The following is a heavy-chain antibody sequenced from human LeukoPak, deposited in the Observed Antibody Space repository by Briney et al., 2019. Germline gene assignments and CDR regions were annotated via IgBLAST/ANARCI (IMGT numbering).Heavy chain of an antibody. J-gene: IGHJ4*02. D-gene: IGHD3-9*01. CDR2: ISAYNGNT. V-gene: IGHV1-18*04. Sequence: ASVEVSCKASGYTFTSYGISWVRQAPGQGLEWMGWISAYNGNTNYAQKLQGRVTMTTDTPTSTAYMELRSLRSDDTAVYYCARAKDYDILTGYYKDFDYWGQGTLVTVSS. CDR1: GYTFTSYG. CDR3: ARAKDYDILTGYYKDFDY.